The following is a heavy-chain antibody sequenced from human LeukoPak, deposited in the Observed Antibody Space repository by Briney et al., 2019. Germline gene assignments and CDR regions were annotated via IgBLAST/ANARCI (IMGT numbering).Heavy chain of an antibody. Sequence: GGSLRLSCAASAFSPNAYNMNWARQAPGKGLEWVSSISYTGTYIYYADSVKGRFTISRDNAQNSLYLQMNSLRAEDTAIYYCAREAVMPVAPVKIGTSDRPLYEYYGLDVWGQGTTVTVS. CDR2: ISYTGTYI. D-gene: IGHD1/OR15-1a*01. CDR1: AFSPNAYN. CDR3: AREAVMPVAPVKIGTSDRPLYEYYGLDV. J-gene: IGHJ6*02. V-gene: IGHV3-21*04.